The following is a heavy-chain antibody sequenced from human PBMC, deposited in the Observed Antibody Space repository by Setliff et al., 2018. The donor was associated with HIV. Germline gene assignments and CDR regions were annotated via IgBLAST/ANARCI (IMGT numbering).Heavy chain of an antibody. D-gene: IGHD2-21*02. CDR2: IHASGKT. CDR3: ATLDPSGGNFLAY. CDR1: GDTDFY. V-gene: IGHV4-4*09. Sequence: PSETLSLTCTVSGDTDFYWNWIRQPPGKGLEWIGYIHASGKTNYNPSLKSRVTLALDTSEMHFSLHLTSVTAADTAVYYCATLDPSGGNFLAYWGQGTLVPSPQ. J-gene: IGHJ4*02.